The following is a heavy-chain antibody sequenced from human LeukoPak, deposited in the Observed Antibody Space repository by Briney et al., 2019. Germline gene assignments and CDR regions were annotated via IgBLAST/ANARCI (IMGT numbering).Heavy chain of an antibody. Sequence: SETPSLTCTVSGGSISSYYWSWIRQPPGKGLEWIGYIYYSGSTNYNPSLKSRVTISVDTSKNQFSLKLSSVTAADTAVYYCARATFHSGRYPFDYWGQGTLVTVSS. CDR2: IYYSGST. CDR3: ARATFHSGRYPFDY. CDR1: GGSISSYY. J-gene: IGHJ4*02. V-gene: IGHV4-59*01. D-gene: IGHD1-26*01.